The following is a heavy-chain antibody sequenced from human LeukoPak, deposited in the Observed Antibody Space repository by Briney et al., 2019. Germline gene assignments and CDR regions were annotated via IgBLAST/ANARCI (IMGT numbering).Heavy chain of an antibody. CDR1: GGSFSDYY. V-gene: IGHV4-34*01. CDR2: INPSGTT. CDR3: ASSAGYYPFHY. Sequence: SETLSLTCAVYGGSFSDYYWSWIRQPPGKGLEWIGEINPSGTTFYDPSLNSRVNISVDTSKRQFSLTLSPVTAADTALYYCASSAGYYPFHYWGQGTLVTVSS. J-gene: IGHJ4*02. D-gene: IGHD3-10*01.